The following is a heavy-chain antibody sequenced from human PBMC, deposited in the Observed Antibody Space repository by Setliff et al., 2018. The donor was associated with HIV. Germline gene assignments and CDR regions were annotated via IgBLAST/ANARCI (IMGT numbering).Heavy chain of an antibody. Sequence: GESLKISCKASGYSFTNYWIGWVRQMPGKGLEWIGVIYPGDSITRYGPSFQGQVSISADTSITTAYLQWSSLKASDTAMYYCTRRRHAPGTEDFEAYWGQGTLVTSPQ. CDR3: TRRRHAPGTEDFEAY. CDR2: IYPGDSIT. J-gene: IGHJ4*02. V-gene: IGHV5-51*01. CDR1: GYSFTNYW. D-gene: IGHD1-26*01.